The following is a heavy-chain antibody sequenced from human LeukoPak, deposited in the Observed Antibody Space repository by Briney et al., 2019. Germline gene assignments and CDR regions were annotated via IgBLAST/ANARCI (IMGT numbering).Heavy chain of an antibody. D-gene: IGHD2-15*01. J-gene: IGHJ4*02. CDR3: ARIGDIVVATLFDY. CDR2: IYPGDSDT. Sequence: GESLKISCKGSGYIFSDHWIGWVRRMPGKGLEWMGMIYPGDSDTRYSPSFQGQVTISADKSISTAYLQWSSLKASDTAMYYCARIGDIVVATLFDYWGQGTLVTVSS. V-gene: IGHV5-51*01. CDR1: GYIFSDHW.